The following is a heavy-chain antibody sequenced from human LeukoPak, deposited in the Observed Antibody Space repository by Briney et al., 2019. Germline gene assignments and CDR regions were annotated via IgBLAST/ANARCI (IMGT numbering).Heavy chain of an antibody. D-gene: IGHD3-3*02. CDR3: ARDGAFRIYDY. V-gene: IGHV3-7*01. CDR2: IKQDGNEK. Sequence: GGSLRLSCAASGFTFSSYWMTWVRQAPGKGLEWVASIKQDGNEKYYVGSVKGRFTISRDNARNSLYLQMSSLRADDTAVYYCARDGAFRIYDYWGQGTLVTVSS. J-gene: IGHJ4*02. CDR1: GFTFSSYW.